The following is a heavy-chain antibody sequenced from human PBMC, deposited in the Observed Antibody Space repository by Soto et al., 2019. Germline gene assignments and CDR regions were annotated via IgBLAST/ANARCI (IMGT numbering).Heavy chain of an antibody. CDR3: ARGLGSGSYPFGYYYYGIDV. V-gene: IGHV4-4*02. J-gene: IGHJ6*02. CDR1: GGSISSSNW. CDR2: IYHSGST. D-gene: IGHD1-26*01. Sequence: SATLSLNCAVSGGSISSSNWWSWVREPPGKGLEWIGEIYHSGSTNYNPSLKSRVTISVDKSKNQFSLKLSSVTAADTAVYYCARGLGSGSYPFGYYYYGIDVWGQATTVT.